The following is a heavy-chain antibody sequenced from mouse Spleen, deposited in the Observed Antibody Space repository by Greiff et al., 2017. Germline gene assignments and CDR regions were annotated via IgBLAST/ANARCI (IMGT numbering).Heavy chain of an antibody. J-gene: IGHJ4*01. V-gene: IGHV1-64*01. Sequence: QVQLQQPGAELVKPGASVKLSCKASGYTFTSYWMHWVKQRPGQGLEWIGMIHPNSGSTNYNEKFKSKATLTVDKSSSTAYMQLSSLTSEDSAVYYCARDLVWYAMDYWGQGTSVTVSS. CDR3: ARDLVWYAMDY. D-gene: IGHD2-10*02. CDR2: IHPNSGST. CDR1: GYTFTSYW.